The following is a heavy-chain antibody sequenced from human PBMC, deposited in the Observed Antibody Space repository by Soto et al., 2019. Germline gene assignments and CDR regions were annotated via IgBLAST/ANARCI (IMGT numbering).Heavy chain of an antibody. J-gene: IGHJ4*02. CDR2: IYWDDSK. CDR1: GFSLSTSGVG. V-gene: IGHV2-5*02. CDR3: AHKGPEDWPLDY. D-gene: IGHD3-9*01. Sequence: QITLKESGPPLVRPTQTLTLTCASSGFSLSTSGVGVGWIRQPPGKALEWLAVIYWDDSKHYSPSLRSRLTITKDTSKNQVVLTMTNMDPMDTGTYYCAHKGPEDWPLDYWGQGSLVPVSS.